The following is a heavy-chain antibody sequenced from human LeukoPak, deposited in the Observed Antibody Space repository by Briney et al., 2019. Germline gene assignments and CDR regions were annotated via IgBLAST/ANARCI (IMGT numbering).Heavy chain of an antibody. CDR2: ISAYNGNT. Sequence: ASVKVSCKASGYTFTSYGISCVRQAPGQGLEWMGWISAYNGNTNYAQKLQGRVTMTTDTSTSTAYMELRSLRSDDTAVYYCATNGLRYFDWLPRFDYWGQGTLVTVSS. J-gene: IGHJ4*02. V-gene: IGHV1-18*01. CDR1: GYTFTSYG. D-gene: IGHD3-9*01. CDR3: ATNGLRYFDWLPRFDY.